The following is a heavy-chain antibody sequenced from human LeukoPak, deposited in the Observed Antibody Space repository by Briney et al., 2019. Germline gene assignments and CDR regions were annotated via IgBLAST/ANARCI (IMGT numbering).Heavy chain of an antibody. CDR1: GYTFTSYG. J-gene: IGHJ6*03. CDR2: ISAYNGNT. Sequence: GASVKVSCKASGYTFTSYGISWVRQAPGQGLEWMGWISAYNGNTNYAQKLQGRVTMTTDTSTSTAYMELRSLRSDDTAVYYCARGYYDFWSGYYTMGYYYHYMDVWGKGTTVTVSS. CDR3: ARGYYDFWSGYYTMGYYYHYMDV. V-gene: IGHV1-18*01. D-gene: IGHD3-3*01.